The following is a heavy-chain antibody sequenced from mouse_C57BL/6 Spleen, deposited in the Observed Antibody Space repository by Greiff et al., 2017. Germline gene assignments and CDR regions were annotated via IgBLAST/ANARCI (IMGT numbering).Heavy chain of an antibody. CDR1: GFTFSSYG. CDR3: ARGEIGSSYAMDY. Sequence: EVQLVESGGDLVKPGGSLKLSCAASGFTFSSYGMSWVRQTPDKRLEWVATISSGGSYPYYPDSVKGRFTSSRDNAKNPLYLQMSSLKSEDTAMYYCARGEIGSSYAMDYWGQGTSVTVSS. J-gene: IGHJ4*01. V-gene: IGHV5-6*01. D-gene: IGHD1-1*01. CDR2: ISSGGSYP.